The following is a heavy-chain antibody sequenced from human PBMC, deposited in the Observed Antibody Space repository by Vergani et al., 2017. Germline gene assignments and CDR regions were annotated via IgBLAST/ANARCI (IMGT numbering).Heavy chain of an antibody. J-gene: IGHJ5*02. D-gene: IGHD6-19*01. CDR2: NYYSGST. CDR1: GASIRSSNYY. CDR3: ARHSTVRWLVKVGWFDP. Sequence: QLQLQESGPGLVKPSATLSLTCSVSGASIRSSNYYWGWIRQPPGKGLEWIASNYYSGSTYYNPSLTSRVTISVNTSKNQFSLKLVCVTAADTAVYFCARHSTVRWLVKVGWFDPWGRGILVTVSS. V-gene: IGHV4-39*01.